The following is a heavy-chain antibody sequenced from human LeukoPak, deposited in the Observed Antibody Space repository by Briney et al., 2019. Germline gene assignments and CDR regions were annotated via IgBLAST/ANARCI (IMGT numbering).Heavy chain of an antibody. CDR3: ARESAHCSGGSCLGGLMDY. D-gene: IGHD2-15*01. J-gene: IGHJ4*02. CDR2: ISGSGGST. CDR1: GFTFSSYA. Sequence: GGSLRLSCAASGFTFSSYAMNWVRQAPGKGLEWVSAISGSGGSTYYADSVKGRFTISRDNCKNTLYLQLHSLRAEDTAIYYCARESAHCSGGSCLGGLMDYWGQGTLVTVSS. V-gene: IGHV3-23*01.